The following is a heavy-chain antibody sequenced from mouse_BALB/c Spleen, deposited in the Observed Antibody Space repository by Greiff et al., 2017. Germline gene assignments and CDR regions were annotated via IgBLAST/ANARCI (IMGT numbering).Heavy chain of an antibody. V-gene: IGHV2-6-7*01. CDR2: IWGDGST. J-gene: IGHJ4*01. CDR3: AREYGNYGYYAMDY. D-gene: IGHD2-10*02. CDR1: GFSLTGYG. Sequence: VQGVESGPGLVAPSQSLSITCTVSGFSLTGYGVNWVRQPPGKGLEWLGMIWGDGSTDYNSALKSRLSISKDNSKSQVFLKMNSLQTDDTARYYCAREYGNYGYYAMDYWGQGTSVTVSS.